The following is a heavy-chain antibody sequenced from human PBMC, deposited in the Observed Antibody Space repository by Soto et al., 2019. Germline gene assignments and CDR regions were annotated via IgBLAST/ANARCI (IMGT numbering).Heavy chain of an antibody. Sequence: ASVKVSCKASGYTFTIYGISWVRQTPGQGLEWMGWISAYNGNTNYAQKLQGRVTMTTDTSTSTAYMELRSLRSDDTAVYYCARDLGNGFDYDYIWGSPGYFDYWGQGTLVTVSS. CDR2: ISAYNGNT. V-gene: IGHV1-18*01. J-gene: IGHJ4*02. CDR1: GYTFTIYG. CDR3: ARDLGNGFDYDYIWGSPGYFDY. D-gene: IGHD3-16*01.